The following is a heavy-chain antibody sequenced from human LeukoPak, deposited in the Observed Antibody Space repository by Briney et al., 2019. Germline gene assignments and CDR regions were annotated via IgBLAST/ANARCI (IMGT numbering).Heavy chain of an antibody. Sequence: SETLSLTCTVSGGSISIYYWIWIRQPPGKGLEWIGYISYSGITNYNPSLKSRVTMSVDTSKNQFSLKLISVTAADTAVYYCARWYYDISGRYFDYWGQGTLVTVSS. D-gene: IGHD3-22*01. V-gene: IGHV4-59*01. J-gene: IGHJ4*02. CDR1: GGSISIYY. CDR2: ISYSGIT. CDR3: ARWYYDISGRYFDY.